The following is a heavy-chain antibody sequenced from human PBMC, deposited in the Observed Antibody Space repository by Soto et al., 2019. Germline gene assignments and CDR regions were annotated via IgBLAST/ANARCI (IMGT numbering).Heavy chain of an antibody. Sequence: QVQLVESGGGVVQPGRSLRLSCAASGFTFSSYGMHWVRQAPGKGLEWVAVISYAGSNKYYADSVKGRFTISRDNSKNTRYLQMNSLRAADTAVYYCAKDAIAVADYFDYWGQGTLVTVSS. J-gene: IGHJ4*02. CDR2: ISYAGSNK. D-gene: IGHD6-19*01. V-gene: IGHV3-30*18. CDR3: AKDAIAVADYFDY. CDR1: GFTFSSYG.